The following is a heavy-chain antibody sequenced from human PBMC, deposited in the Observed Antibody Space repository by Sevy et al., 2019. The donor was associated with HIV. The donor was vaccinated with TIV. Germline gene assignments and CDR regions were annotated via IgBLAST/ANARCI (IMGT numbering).Heavy chain of an antibody. V-gene: IGHV3-30*18. CDR3: AKDRQVAVAGFWFDP. CDR1: VFTFSSYG. D-gene: IGHD6-19*01. J-gene: IGHJ5*02. Sequence: GGSLRLSCAASVFTFSSYGKHWVRQAPGKGLEWVAVISYDGSNKYYADSVKGRFTISRDNSKNTLYLQMNSLRAEDTAVYYCAKDRQVAVAGFWFDPWGQGTLVTVSS. CDR2: ISYDGSNK.